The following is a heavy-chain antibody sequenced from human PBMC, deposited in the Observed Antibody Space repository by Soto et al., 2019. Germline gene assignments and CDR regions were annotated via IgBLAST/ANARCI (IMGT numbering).Heavy chain of an antibody. V-gene: IGHV6-1*01. Sequence: SQTLSLTCALSGDSVSSNSAAWNWIRQSPSRGLEWLGRTYYRSKWYNDYAVSVKSRITINPDTSKNQFSLQLNSVTPEDTAVYYCAREVVTMVRGVILPDWFDPWGQGTLVTVSS. CDR3: AREVVTMVRGVILPDWFDP. J-gene: IGHJ5*02. CDR1: GDSVSSNSAA. D-gene: IGHD3-10*01. CDR2: TYYRSKWYN.